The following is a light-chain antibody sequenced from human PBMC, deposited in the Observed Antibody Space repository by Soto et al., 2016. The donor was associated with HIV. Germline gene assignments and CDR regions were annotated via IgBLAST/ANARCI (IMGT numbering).Light chain of an antibody. CDR3: QVWDSRNDHRV. Sequence: SYELTQPPSVSVTPGETARITCGGNNIGDKSVHSYQQKPGQAPVLVVYDDNDRPSGIPERFSGSNFGNTATLTISRVEAGDEADYHCQVWDSRNDHRVFGGGTKLTVL. J-gene: IGLJ3*02. CDR2: DDN. V-gene: IGLV3-21*02. CDR1: NIGDKS.